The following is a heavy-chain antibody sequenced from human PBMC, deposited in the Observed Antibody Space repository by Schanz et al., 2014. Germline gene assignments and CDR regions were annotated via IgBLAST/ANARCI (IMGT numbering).Heavy chain of an antibody. V-gene: IGHV1-18*01. Sequence: QVQLVQSGAEVKKPGASVRVSCKASGYTFTTYAMSWVRQAPGQGLEWVGWMNPKTGNTDHAQKFQGRVSMTWDTSTSTAYMALTDLRSDDTAVYYCARDRRFFDRDDLYYFDSWGQGTLVTVSS. D-gene: IGHD3-3*01. J-gene: IGHJ4*02. CDR3: ARDRRFFDRDDLYYFDS. CDR1: GYTFTTYA. CDR2: MNPKTGNT.